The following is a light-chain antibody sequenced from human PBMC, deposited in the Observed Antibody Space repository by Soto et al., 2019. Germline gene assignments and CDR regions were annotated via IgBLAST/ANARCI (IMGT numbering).Light chain of an antibody. CDR3: CLYIGATTYV. J-gene: IGLJ1*01. V-gene: IGLV2-23*01. CDR2: EGH. Sequence: QSALAQPASVSGSPGQSITISCTGTSGFVGSFSLVCWYQQHPGKAPKVMISEGHRRPSGVPDRFSGSTSVNSASLTIYGLQADDEADYYCCLYIGATTYVFGTGPKVTVL. CDR1: SGFVGSFSL.